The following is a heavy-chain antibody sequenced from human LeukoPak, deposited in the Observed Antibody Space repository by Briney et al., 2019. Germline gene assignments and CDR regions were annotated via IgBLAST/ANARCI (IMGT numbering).Heavy chain of an antibody. V-gene: IGHV3-64*01. CDR2: ISSNGGST. J-gene: IGHJ4*02. CDR1: GFTFSSYA. Sequence: GGSLRLSCAASGFTFSSYAMHWVRQAPGKGLEYVSAISSNGGSTYYANSVKGRFTISRDNSKNTLYLQMGSLRAEDMAVYYCARDPEPFAGSGTPLTFDYWGQGTLVTVSS. CDR3: ARDPEPFAGSGTPLTFDY. D-gene: IGHD3-10*01.